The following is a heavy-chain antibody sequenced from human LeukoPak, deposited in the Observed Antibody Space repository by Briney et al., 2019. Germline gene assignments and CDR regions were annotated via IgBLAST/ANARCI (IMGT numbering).Heavy chain of an antibody. V-gene: IGHV2-5*02. Sequence: ESGPTLVKPTQTLTLTCTFSGFSLTTSGVGVGWIRQPPRKALEWLALIYWDDDKRYSPSLKSRLTITKDTSKNQVVLTMTNMDPVDTATYYCAHAQYYYDSSGYYLNYWGQGTLVTVSS. D-gene: IGHD3-22*01. J-gene: IGHJ4*02. CDR1: GFSLTTSGVG. CDR2: IYWDDDK. CDR3: AHAQYYYDSSGYYLNY.